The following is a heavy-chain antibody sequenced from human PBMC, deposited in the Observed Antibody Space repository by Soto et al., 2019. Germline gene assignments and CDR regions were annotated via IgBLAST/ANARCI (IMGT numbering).Heavy chain of an antibody. CDR2: IKRDGSEK. Sequence: EVQLVESGGGLVQPGGSLRLSCAASGFTFGSNWMSWVRQAPGKGLEWVANIKRDGSEKYYVDSVKGRFTISRDNAKNTLYLQMTSLRADDTAVYYCASLEWESTGDADYWGQGTLVTVSS. CDR3: ASLEWESTGDADY. V-gene: IGHV3-7*03. CDR1: GFTFGSNW. D-gene: IGHD3-3*01. J-gene: IGHJ4*02.